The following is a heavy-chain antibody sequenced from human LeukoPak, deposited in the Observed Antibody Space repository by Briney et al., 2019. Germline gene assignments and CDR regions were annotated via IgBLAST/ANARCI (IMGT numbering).Heavy chain of an antibody. CDR2: ISSSSSGK. Sequence: SGGSLRLSCAASGFTFSTYSMNWVRQAPGKGLEWVSSISSSSSGKDYADSVKGRFTISRDNARNSLYLQMNSLRAEDTAVYYCARVGNSYGYVDYWGQGTLVTVSS. CDR3: ARVGNSYGYVDY. CDR1: GFTFSTYS. D-gene: IGHD5-18*01. J-gene: IGHJ4*02. V-gene: IGHV3-21*01.